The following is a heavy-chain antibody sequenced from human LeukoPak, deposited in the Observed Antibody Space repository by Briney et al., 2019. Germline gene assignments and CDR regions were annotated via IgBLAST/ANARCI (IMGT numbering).Heavy chain of an antibody. J-gene: IGHJ3*02. Sequence: GGSLRLSCAASGFTFSTYSMNWVRQAPGKGLEWVSSISSSSSYIYYADSVKGRFTISRDNAKNSLYLQMNSLRAEDTAVYYCARVTPENDGAFDIWGQGTMVTVSS. CDR3: ARVTPENDGAFDI. CDR2: ISSSSSYI. D-gene: IGHD1-1*01. CDR1: GFTFSTYS. V-gene: IGHV3-21*01.